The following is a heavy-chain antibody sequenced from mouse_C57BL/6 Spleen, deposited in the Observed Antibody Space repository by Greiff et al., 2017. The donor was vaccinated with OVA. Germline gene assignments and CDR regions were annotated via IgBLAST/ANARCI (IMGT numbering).Heavy chain of an antibody. CDR3: TRWATVVDY. CDR1: GYTFTDYE. D-gene: IGHD1-1*01. Sequence: LQESGAELVRPGASVTLSCKASGYTFTDYEMHWVKQTPVHGLEWIGAIDPETGGTAYNQKFKGKAILTADKSSSTAYMELRSLTSEDSAVYYCTRWATVVDYWGQGTTLTVSS. V-gene: IGHV1-15*01. CDR2: IDPETGGT. J-gene: IGHJ2*01.